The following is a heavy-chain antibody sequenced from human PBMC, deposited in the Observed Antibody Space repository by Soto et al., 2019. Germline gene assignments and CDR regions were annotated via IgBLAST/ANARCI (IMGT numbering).Heavy chain of an antibody. D-gene: IGHD2-15*01. V-gene: IGHV4-30-2*01. CDR3: ARGGPYSPDGGLFDP. Sequence: QLQLQESGSGLVKPSQTLSVTCAVSGGSISSGGYSWSWIRQPPGKGLEWIGYIYHSGSTYYNPSLKRRVTISVDRSKNQFSLKLSSVTAADTAVYYCARGGPYSPDGGLFDPWGQGTLVTVSS. CDR1: GGSISSGGYS. CDR2: IYHSGST. J-gene: IGHJ5*02.